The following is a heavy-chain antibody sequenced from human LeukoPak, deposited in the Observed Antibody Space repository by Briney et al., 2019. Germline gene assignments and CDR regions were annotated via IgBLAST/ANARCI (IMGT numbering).Heavy chain of an antibody. CDR2: IKQDGSEK. D-gene: IGHD2-15*01. V-gene: IGHV3-7*01. CDR1: GFTFSIYW. CDR3: TRSDCSGGGCYSVRAFDI. Sequence: PGGSLRLSCAASGFTFSIYWMSWVRQAPGKELEWVANIKQDGSEKYYVGSVKGRFTISRDNAKNSLYLQMNSLRAEDRAVYYCTRSDCSGGGCYSVRAFDIWGQGTMVAVSS. J-gene: IGHJ3*02.